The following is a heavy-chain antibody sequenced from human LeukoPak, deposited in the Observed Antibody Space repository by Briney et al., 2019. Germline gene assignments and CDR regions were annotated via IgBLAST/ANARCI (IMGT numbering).Heavy chain of an antibody. CDR3: ARGGPGTGMDY. D-gene: IGHD1-1*01. J-gene: IGHJ4*02. CDR2: IDNDEITT. Sequence: GGSLRLSCVASGCTFSSLWMHWVRQAPGKGLVWVSRIDNDEITTTYADSVKGRFTISRDNAKNTLYLQMNSLRAEDTAVYYCARGGPGTGMDYWGQGALVTVSS. CDR1: GCTFSSLW. V-gene: IGHV3-74*01.